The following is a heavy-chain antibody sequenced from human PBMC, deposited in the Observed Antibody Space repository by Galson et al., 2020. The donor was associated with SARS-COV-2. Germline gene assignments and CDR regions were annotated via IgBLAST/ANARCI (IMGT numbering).Heavy chain of an antibody. CDR1: GFTFSSYG. V-gene: IGHV3-33*01. CDR2: IWYDGSNK. D-gene: IGHD1-1*01. J-gene: IGHJ4*02. Sequence: GGSLRLSCAASGFTFSSYGMHWVRQAPGKGLEWVEVIWYDGSNKYYADSVKGRFTISRDNSKNTLYLQMNSLRAEDTAVYYCARDRDMYNWNDGPHYWCQGTLVTVSS. CDR3: ARDRDMYNWNDGPHY.